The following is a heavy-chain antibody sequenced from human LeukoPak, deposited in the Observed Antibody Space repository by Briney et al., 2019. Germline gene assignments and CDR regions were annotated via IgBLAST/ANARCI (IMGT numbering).Heavy chain of an antibody. CDR3: ARRDGYCSSTSCYADYYYGMDV. CDR1: EYNFIDYW. V-gene: IGHV5-51*01. D-gene: IGHD2-2*01. J-gene: IGHJ6*02. Sequence: GESLKISCQGSEYNFIDYWIVWVRQMPGKGLEWMGIIFPGDSDTRYNPSFQGQVTISADKSISTAYLQWSSLKASDTAMYYCARRDGYCSSTSCYADYYYGMDVWGQGTTVTVSS. CDR2: IFPGDSDT.